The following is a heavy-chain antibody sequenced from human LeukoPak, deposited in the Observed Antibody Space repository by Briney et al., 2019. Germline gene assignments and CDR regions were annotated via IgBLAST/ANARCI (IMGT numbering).Heavy chain of an antibody. CDR2: INPNSGGT. J-gene: IGHJ6*02. Sequence: ASVKVSCKASGYTFTGCYMHWVRQAPGQGLEWMGWINPNSGGTNYAQKFQGRVTMTRDTSISTAYMELSRLRSDDTAVYYCARERIVVVPAAISYYYYYGMDVWGQGTTVTVSS. D-gene: IGHD2-2*02. CDR1: GYTFTGCY. V-gene: IGHV1-2*02. CDR3: ARERIVVVPAAISYYYYYGMDV.